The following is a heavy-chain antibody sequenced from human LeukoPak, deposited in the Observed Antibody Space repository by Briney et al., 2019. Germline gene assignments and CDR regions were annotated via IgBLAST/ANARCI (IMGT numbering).Heavy chain of an antibody. J-gene: IGHJ4*02. CDR2: ISHSGRRT. CDR1: GFTFPNYA. Sequence: PGGSLRLSCAASGFTFPNYALAWVRQAPGKGLQSVSYISHSGRRTYYAASVLGRFTVSRDNSKNTLYLEMKGLTAEDTAVYYCAKDRRHCSSTFCSGDHFDSWGQGTLVTVSS. D-gene: IGHD3-10*02. V-gene: IGHV3-23*01. CDR3: AKDRRHCSSTFCSGDHFDS.